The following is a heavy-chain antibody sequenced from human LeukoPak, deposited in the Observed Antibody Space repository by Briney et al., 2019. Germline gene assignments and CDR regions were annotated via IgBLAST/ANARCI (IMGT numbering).Heavy chain of an antibody. CDR1: GFPFSSYA. D-gene: IGHD6-19*01. V-gene: IGHV3-30-3*01. CDR3: ARDPWREQWLVLSYYYYGMDV. J-gene: IGHJ6*02. Sequence: PGGSLRLSCAASGFPFSSYAMHWVRQAPGKGLEWVAVISYDGSNKYYADSVKGRFTISRDNSKNTLYLQMNSLRAEDTAVYYCARDPWREQWLVLSYYYYGMDVWGQGTTVTVSS. CDR2: ISYDGSNK.